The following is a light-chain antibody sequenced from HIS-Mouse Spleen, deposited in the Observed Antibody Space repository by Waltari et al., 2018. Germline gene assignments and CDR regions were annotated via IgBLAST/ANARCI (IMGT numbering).Light chain of an antibody. Sequence: QSALTQPASVSGSPGQSITISCTGTSSDVGGYTLVSWYQQHPGKAPKLMIYDVSNRPSGVSNRFSGSKSGNTASLTISGLQAEDEADYYCSSYTSSSTEVFGGGTKLTVL. V-gene: IGLV2-14*03. CDR1: SSDVGGYTL. CDR3: SSYTSSSTEV. CDR2: DVS. J-gene: IGLJ2*01.